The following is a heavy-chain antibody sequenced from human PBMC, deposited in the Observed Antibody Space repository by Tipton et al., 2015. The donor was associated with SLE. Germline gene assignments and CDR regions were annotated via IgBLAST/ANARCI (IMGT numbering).Heavy chain of an antibody. Sequence: TLSLTCTVSGGSISSYYWSWIRQPPGKGLEWIGYIYYSGSTNYNPSLKSRVTISVDTSKNQFSLKLGSVTAADTAVYYCARGVVSGYDFWSGDPYNWFDPWGQGTLVTVSS. CDR2: IYYSGST. CDR1: GGSISSYY. V-gene: IGHV4-59*01. D-gene: IGHD3-3*01. J-gene: IGHJ5*02. CDR3: ARGVVSGYDFWSGDPYNWFDP.